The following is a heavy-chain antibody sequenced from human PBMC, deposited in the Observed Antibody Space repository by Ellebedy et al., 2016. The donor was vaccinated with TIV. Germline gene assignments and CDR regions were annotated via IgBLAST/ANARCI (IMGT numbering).Heavy chain of an antibody. V-gene: IGHV4-30-2*01. D-gene: IGHD3-22*01. J-gene: IGHJ4*02. CDR2: ISPSGST. CDR3: ARQKNNYDSSGYYHFFDL. CDR1: GGSITSGGHS. Sequence: MPSETLSLTCVVSGGSITSGGHSWSWIRTPPGKGLAWIGYISPSGSTYYNPSRKSRVTISVARSKNQFSLKLSSVTAADTAVYYCARQKNNYDSSGYYHFFDLWGQGALVTVSS.